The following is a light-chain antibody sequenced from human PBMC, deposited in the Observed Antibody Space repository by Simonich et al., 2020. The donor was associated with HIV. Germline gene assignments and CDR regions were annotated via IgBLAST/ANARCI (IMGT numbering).Light chain of an antibody. CDR1: QSISNY. J-gene: IGKJ2*01. Sequence: DIQMTQSPSSLSASVGDRVTITCRTSQSISNYLNWYQQKPGKAPKLLIYAASNLQIGVPSRFSGSGSGTDFTLTISSLQPEDFATYYCQQSYSSLSYTFGLGTKLEIK. CDR3: QQSYSSLSYT. V-gene: IGKV1-39*01. CDR2: AAS.